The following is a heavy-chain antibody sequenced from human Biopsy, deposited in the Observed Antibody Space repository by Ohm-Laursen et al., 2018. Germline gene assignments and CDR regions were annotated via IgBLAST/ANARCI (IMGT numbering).Heavy chain of an antibody. V-gene: IGHV1-69*13. D-gene: IGHD1-1*01. Sequence: GASVKVSCKASGYTFISYDIDWVRQAPGQGLEWMGEINSMFGTTNYAQTFQGRVTITADESTSTAYMEVSSLRSEDTAAYYCAKRGVERGRPLAYWGQGTLVTVSS. CDR3: AKRGVERGRPLAY. CDR1: GYTFISYD. J-gene: IGHJ4*02. CDR2: INSMFGTT.